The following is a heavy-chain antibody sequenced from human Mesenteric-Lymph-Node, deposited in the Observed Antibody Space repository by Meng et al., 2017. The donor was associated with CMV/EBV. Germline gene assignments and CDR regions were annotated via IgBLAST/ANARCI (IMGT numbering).Heavy chain of an antibody. D-gene: IGHD2-2*03. Sequence: GESLKISCAASGFTFSNYWLSWVRQAPGKGLEWVANIKQDGSEKKYVDSVKGRFTISRDNAKNSVYLQMNSLRAEDTAVYYCARSMDFVTYRGQGTLVTVSS. V-gene: IGHV3-7*01. CDR3: ARSMDFVTY. CDR1: GFTFSNYW. J-gene: IGHJ4*02. CDR2: IKQDGSEK.